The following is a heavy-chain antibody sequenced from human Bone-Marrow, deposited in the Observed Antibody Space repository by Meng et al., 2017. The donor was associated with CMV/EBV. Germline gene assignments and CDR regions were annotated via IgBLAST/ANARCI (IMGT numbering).Heavy chain of an antibody. D-gene: IGHD3-22*01. Sequence: GESLKISCAASGFTFSSYSMNWVRQAPGKGLEWVSSISSSSYIYYADSVKGRFTISRDSAKNSLYLQMNSLRAEDTAVYYCARDLEGGATMIVVPEHAFDIWGQGTMVTVSS. V-gene: IGHV3-21*01. CDR1: GFTFSSYS. J-gene: IGHJ3*02. CDR3: ARDLEGGATMIVVPEHAFDI. CDR2: ISSSSYI.